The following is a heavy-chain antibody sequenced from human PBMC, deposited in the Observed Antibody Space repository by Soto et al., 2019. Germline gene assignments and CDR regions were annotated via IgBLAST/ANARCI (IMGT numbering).Heavy chain of an antibody. V-gene: IGHV1-69*01. D-gene: IGHD3-10*01. CDR2: VSPPFRTS. J-gene: IGHJ6*02. CDR3: ARVLYYGSGSYSPYGMDV. Sequence: QVQLVQSGAEVKKPGSSVKVSCKTSGVSFNNNGIGWVRQAPGHGLEWMGGVSPPFRTSNYARKFHGRISITADASTGTGNMELSSLTSEATAQYYCARVLYYGSGSYSPYGMDVWGQGTTVTVSS. CDR1: GVSFNNNG.